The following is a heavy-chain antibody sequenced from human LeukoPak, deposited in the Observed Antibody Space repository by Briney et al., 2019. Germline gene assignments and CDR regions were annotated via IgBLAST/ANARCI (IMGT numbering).Heavy chain of an antibody. J-gene: IGHJ4*02. CDR3: AGNYYDSSGYDY. D-gene: IGHD3-22*01. CDR2: IYYSGST. Sequence: SETLPLTCTVSGGSISSSSYYWGWIRQPPGKGLEWIGSIYYSGSTYYNPSLKSRVTISVDTSKNQFSLKLSSVTAADTAVYYCAGNYYDSSGYDYWGQGTLVTVSS. CDR1: GGSISSSSYY. V-gene: IGHV4-39*01.